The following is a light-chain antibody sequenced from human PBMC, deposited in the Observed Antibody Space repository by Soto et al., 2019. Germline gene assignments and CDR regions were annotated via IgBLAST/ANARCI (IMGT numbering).Light chain of an antibody. V-gene: IGKV1-17*03. J-gene: IGKJ1*01. CDR3: LQHNSYPWT. CDR1: QGISNY. CDR2: AAS. Sequence: DIQMTQSPSAMSASVGDRVTITCRSSQGISNYLAWFQQKTGNVPKRLIYAASSLPSVVPSRFSGSGSGTEFNLTIRSLQPEDFATDYSLQHNSYPWTFGQGTQLHIK.